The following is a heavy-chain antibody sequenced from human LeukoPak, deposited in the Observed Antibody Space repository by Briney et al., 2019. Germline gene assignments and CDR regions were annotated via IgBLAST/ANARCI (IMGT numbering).Heavy chain of an antibody. V-gene: IGHV3-7*01. CDR1: GFIFSNYW. CDR2: INQGGSEK. CDR3: ARVRGDYNYDY. D-gene: IGHD3-9*01. J-gene: IGHJ4*02. Sequence: GGSLRLSCAASGFIFSNYWMNWVRQAPGKGLEWVANINQGGSEKSYVDSVKGRFTISRDNAKNSLSLQMDSLRAEDTAVYYCARVRGDYNYDYWGQGTLATVSS.